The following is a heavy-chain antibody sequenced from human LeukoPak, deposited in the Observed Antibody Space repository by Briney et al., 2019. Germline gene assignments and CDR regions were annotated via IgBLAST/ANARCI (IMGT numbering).Heavy chain of an antibody. CDR2: ISYDGSNK. D-gene: IGHD5-12*01. Sequence: PGGSLRLSCAASGFTFSSYGMHWVRQAPGKGLEWVAVISYDGSNKYYADSVKGRFTISRDNSKNTLYLQMNSLRAEDTAVYYCSTPPNSGYDSAHIFHCWGQGTLVAVCS. V-gene: IGHV3-30*03. J-gene: IGHJ4*02. CDR3: STPPNSGYDSAHIFHC. CDR1: GFTFSSYG.